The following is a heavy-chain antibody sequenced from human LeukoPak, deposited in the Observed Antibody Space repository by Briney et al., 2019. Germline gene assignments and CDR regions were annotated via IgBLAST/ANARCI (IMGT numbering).Heavy chain of an antibody. Sequence: GGSLRLSCAAPGFTFSSYAMSWVRQAPGKGLEWVSAISGSGGATYYTDSVKGRFTISRDNSKNTLYLQMNSLRADDTAVYYCARENERYSYATHWGQGTLVTVSS. V-gene: IGHV3-23*01. D-gene: IGHD3-16*01. J-gene: IGHJ4*02. CDR2: ISGSGGAT. CDR3: ARENERYSYATH. CDR1: GFTFSSYA.